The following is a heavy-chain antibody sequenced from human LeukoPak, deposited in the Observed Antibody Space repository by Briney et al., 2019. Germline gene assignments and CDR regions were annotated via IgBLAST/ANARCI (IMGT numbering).Heavy chain of an antibody. CDR1: GYTFTTYY. Sequence: ASVKVSCKASGYTFTTYYMHWVRLAPGQGPEWMGIINTSGGTTTYAQKFQGRVTMTRDTSTSTVYMDLGSLRSEDTAIYYCARGRRRDAFDIWGQGTMVTVSS. CDR2: INTSGGTT. CDR3: ARGRRRDAFDI. V-gene: IGHV1-46*01. J-gene: IGHJ3*02.